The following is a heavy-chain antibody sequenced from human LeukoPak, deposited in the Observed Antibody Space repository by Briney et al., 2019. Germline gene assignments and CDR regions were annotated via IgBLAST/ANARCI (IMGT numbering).Heavy chain of an antibody. CDR2: ISWNSGSI. CDR3: ANLPPRDYYYRMDV. J-gene: IGHJ6*02. V-gene: IGHV3-9*01. CDR1: GFTFDDYA. Sequence: GGSLRLSCAASGFTFDDYAMHWVRQAPGKGLEWVSGISWNSGSIGYADSVKGRFTISRDNSKNTLYLQMNSLRAEDTAVYYCANLPPRDYYYRMDVWGQGATVTVSS.